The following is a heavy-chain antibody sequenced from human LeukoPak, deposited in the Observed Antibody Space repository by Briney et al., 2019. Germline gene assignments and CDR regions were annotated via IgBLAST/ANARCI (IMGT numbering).Heavy chain of an antibody. V-gene: IGHV4-4*02. CDR3: ARRGGVVVIDAFDI. CDR1: GGSISSSNW. Sequence: SETLSLTCAVSGGSISSSNWWSWVRQPPGKGLEWIGEIYHSGRTNYNPSLKSRVTIAVDKSKNQLSLKLSSVTAADTAVYYCARRGGVVVIDAFDIWGQGTMVTVSS. J-gene: IGHJ3*02. CDR2: IYHSGRT. D-gene: IGHD3-22*01.